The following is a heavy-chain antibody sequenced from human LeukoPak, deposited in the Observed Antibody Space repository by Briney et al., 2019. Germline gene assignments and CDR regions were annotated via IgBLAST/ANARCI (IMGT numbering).Heavy chain of an antibody. CDR1: GFTFSSYA. Sequence: GGSLRLSCAASGFTFSSYAMHWVRQAPGKGLEWVAVISYDGSNKYYADSVKGRFTISRDNSKNTLYLQMNSLRAEDTAVYYCASRDSDYVGIGYWGQGTLVAVSS. CDR2: ISYDGSNK. V-gene: IGHV3-30-3*01. CDR3: ASRDSDYVGIGY. D-gene: IGHD4-11*01. J-gene: IGHJ4*02.